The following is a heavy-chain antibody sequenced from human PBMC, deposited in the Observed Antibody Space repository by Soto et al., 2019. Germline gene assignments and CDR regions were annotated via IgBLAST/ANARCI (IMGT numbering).Heavy chain of an antibody. CDR3: AKDLVGATTGWFDP. J-gene: IGHJ5*02. V-gene: IGHV3-30*18. CDR1: GFTFSSYG. Sequence: GGSLRLSCAASGFTFSSYGMHWVRQAPGKGLEWVAVISYDGSNKYYADSVKGRFTISRDNSKNTLYLQMNSLRAEDTAVYYCAKDLVGATTGWFDPWGQGTLVTVSS. CDR2: ISYDGSNK. D-gene: IGHD1-26*01.